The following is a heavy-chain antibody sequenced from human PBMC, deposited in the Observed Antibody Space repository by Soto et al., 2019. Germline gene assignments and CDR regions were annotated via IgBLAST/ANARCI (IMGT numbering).Heavy chain of an antibody. CDR1: GFTFSNYW. CDR2: MKEDGGEI. J-gene: IGHJ4*02. D-gene: IGHD2-15*01. CDR3: ARGWAALDY. Sequence: GGSLRLSCAASGFTFSNYWMTWVRQAPGKGLEWVANMKEDGGEIYYLDSVKGRFTISRDNAKNSLYLQMNNLRAEDTAVYSCARGWAALDYWGQGTLVTVS. V-gene: IGHV3-7*01.